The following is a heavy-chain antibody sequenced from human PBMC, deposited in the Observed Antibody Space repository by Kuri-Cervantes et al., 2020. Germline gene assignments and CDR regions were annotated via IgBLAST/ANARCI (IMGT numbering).Heavy chain of an antibody. CDR3: ARVPIAAAVNHWYFDL. V-gene: IGHV1-46*01. CDR1: GYTFTGYY. D-gene: IGHD6-13*01. Sequence: ASVKVSCKASGYTFTGYYMHWARQAPGQGLEWMGIINPSGGSTSYAQKFQGRVTMTEDTSTDTAYMELSSLRSEDTAVYYCARVPIAAAVNHWYFDLWGRGTLVTVSS. CDR2: INPSGGST. J-gene: IGHJ2*01.